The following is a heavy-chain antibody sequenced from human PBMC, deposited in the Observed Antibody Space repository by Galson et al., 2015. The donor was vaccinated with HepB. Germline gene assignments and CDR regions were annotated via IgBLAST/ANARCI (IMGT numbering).Heavy chain of an antibody. V-gene: IGHV1-18*01. CDR1: GYTFSSYS. CDR2: ISAYNRKT. Sequence: SVKVSCKASGYTFSSYSITWVRQAPGQGLEWMGWISAYNRKTSYSQRLQGRLTMTTDTSTSTAYMELRRLRSDDTAVYYCARGAVVVGVAATQNNWFDPWGQGTLVTVSS. D-gene: IGHD2-15*01. J-gene: IGHJ5*02. CDR3: ARGAVVVGVAATQNNWFDP.